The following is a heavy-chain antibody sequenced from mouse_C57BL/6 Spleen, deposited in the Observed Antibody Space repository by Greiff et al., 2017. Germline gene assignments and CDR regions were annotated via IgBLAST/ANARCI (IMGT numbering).Heavy chain of an antibody. J-gene: IGHJ4*01. V-gene: IGHV1-59*01. CDR3: ARDGDSSGSYAMDY. CDR2: IDPSDSYT. D-gene: IGHD3-2*02. Sequence: VQLQQPGAELVRPGTSVKLSCKASGYTFTSYWMHWVKQRPGQGLEWIGVIDPSDSYTNYNQKFKGKATLTVDTSSSTAYMQLSSLTSEDSAVYYCARDGDSSGSYAMDYWGQGTSVTVSS. CDR1: GYTFTSYW.